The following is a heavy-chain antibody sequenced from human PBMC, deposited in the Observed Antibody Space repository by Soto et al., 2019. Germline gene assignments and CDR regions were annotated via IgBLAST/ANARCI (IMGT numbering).Heavy chain of an antibody. V-gene: IGHV3-74*01. Sequence: GGSLRLSCADSGFSFSSYWMHWVRQGPGKGLVWVPRINTDGSSTNYADSVNGRFTISRDNAKNTLYLQMNSLRAEDTAVYYCARSPGGYYIDWGQGTMVTVSS. CDR2: INTDGSST. J-gene: IGHJ3*01. CDR3: ARSPGGYYID. D-gene: IGHD3-10*01. CDR1: GFSFSSYW.